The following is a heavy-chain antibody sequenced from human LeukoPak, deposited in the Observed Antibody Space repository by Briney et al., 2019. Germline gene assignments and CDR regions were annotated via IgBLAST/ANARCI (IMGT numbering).Heavy chain of an antibody. Sequence: TGGSPRLSCAASGFTFSSYAMSWVRQAPGKGLEWVSAISGSGGSTYYADSVKGRFTISRDNSKNTLYLQMNSLRAEDTAVYYCAKDPSGGSYASFDYWGQGTLVTVSS. CDR3: AKDPSGGSYASFDY. CDR2: ISGSGGST. D-gene: IGHD1-26*01. CDR1: GFTFSSYA. V-gene: IGHV3-23*01. J-gene: IGHJ4*02.